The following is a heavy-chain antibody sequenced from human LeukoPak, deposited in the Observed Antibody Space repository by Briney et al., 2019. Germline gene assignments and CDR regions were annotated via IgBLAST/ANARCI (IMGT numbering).Heavy chain of an antibody. CDR1: GGSISSSTYY. J-gene: IGHJ5*02. CDR3: ARLYYYDSSGNYGYNWFDP. D-gene: IGHD3-22*01. V-gene: IGHV4-39*01. Sequence: SETLSLTCTVSGGSISSSTYYWGWIRQPPGKGLEWIGSIYYSGNTYYNPSLRSRVTISVDTSKNQFSLRLSSVTAADTAVYYCARLYYYDSSGNYGYNWFDPWAQGTLVTVSS. CDR2: IYYSGNT.